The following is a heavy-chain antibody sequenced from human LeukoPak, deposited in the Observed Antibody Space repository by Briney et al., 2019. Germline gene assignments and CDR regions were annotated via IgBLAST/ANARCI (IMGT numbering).Heavy chain of an antibody. Sequence: GESLKISCKGSGYSFTSYWIGWVRQMPGKGLELMGIIYPGDSDTRYSPSFQGQVTISADKSISTAYLQWSSLKASDTAMYYCARRTANYDFWSGPGRKNDAFDIWGQGTMVTVSS. CDR2: IYPGDSDT. V-gene: IGHV5-51*01. J-gene: IGHJ3*02. D-gene: IGHD3-3*01. CDR3: ARRTANYDFWSGPGRKNDAFDI. CDR1: GYSFTSYW.